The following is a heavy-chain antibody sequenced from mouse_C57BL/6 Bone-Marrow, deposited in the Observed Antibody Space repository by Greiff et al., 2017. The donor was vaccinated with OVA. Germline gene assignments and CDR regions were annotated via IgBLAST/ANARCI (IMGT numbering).Heavy chain of an antibody. CDR3: ASFYYGSSYVDY. CDR1: GYAFSSSW. V-gene: IGHV1-82*01. CDR2: IYPGDGDT. D-gene: IGHD1-1*01. J-gene: IGHJ2*01. Sequence: QVQLQQSGPELVKPGASVKISCKASGYAFSSSWMNWVKQRPGQGLEWIGRIYPGDGDTNYNGKFKGKATLTADKSSSTAYMQLSSLTSEDSAVYFCASFYYGSSYVDYWGQGTTLTVSS.